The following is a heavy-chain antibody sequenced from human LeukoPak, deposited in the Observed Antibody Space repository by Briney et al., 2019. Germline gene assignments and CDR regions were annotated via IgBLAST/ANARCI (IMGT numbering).Heavy chain of an antibody. CDR3: ARGDLWGSGSYYLNY. V-gene: IGHV1-18*01. J-gene: IGHJ4*02. CDR2: ISAYNGNT. Sequence: ASVKVSCKASGGTFSSYAISWVRQAPGQGLEWMGWISAYNGNTNYAQKLQGRVTMTTDTSTSTAYMELRSLRSDDTAVYYCARGDLWGSGSYYLNYWGQGTLVTVSS. CDR1: GGTFSSYA. D-gene: IGHD3-10*01.